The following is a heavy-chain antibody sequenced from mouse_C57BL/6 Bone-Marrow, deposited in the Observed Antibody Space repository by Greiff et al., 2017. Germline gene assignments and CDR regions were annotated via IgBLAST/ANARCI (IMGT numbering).Heavy chain of an antibody. D-gene: IGHD2-1*01. CDR2: IWSGGST. J-gene: IGHJ3*01. CDR3: ARIYYGNYGTY. V-gene: IGHV2-2*01. CDR1: GFSLTSYG. Sequence: QVQLKESGPGLVQPSQSLSITCTVSGFSLTSYGVHWVRQSPGKGLEWLGVIWSGGSTDYNAAFISRLSISKDNSKSQVFFKMNSLQADDTAIYYCARIYYGNYGTYWGQGTLVTVSA.